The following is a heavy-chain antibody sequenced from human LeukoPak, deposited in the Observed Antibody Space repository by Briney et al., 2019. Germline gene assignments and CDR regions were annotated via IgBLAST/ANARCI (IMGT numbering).Heavy chain of an antibody. D-gene: IGHD6-13*01. J-gene: IGHJ5*02. V-gene: IGHV4-39*01. CDR2: IYYSGNT. Sequence: SETLSLTCTVSGGSFSTSYYWGWIRQPPGKGLEWIGRIYYSGNTYSNPSLKSRVTISVDRSKNQVSLKLSSVTAADTAVYYCARGYSSTWFQFDPWGQGTLVTVSS. CDR1: GGSFSTSYY. CDR3: ARGYSSTWFQFDP.